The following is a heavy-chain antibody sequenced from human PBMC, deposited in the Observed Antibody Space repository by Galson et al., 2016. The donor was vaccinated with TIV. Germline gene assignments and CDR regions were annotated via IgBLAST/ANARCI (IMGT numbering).Heavy chain of an antibody. D-gene: IGHD3-10*01. CDR2: IYSAGNT. J-gene: IGHJ6*02. CDR3: ARVSGVVRGYGLDV. V-gene: IGHV3-53*01. CDR1: GFTVSGTS. Sequence: SLRLSCAGSGFTVSGTSMSWVRQAPGKGLEWVSLIYSAGNTFYADSVKGRFTLSRDNSKNTVYLQISSLRVEDTAVYHCARVSGVVRGYGLDVWGQGTMVTVAS.